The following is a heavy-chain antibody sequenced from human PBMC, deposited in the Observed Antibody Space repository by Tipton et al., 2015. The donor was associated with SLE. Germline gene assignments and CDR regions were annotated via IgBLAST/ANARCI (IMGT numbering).Heavy chain of an antibody. CDR1: GGSISSSSYY. J-gene: IGHJ4*02. CDR3: ARDIIIPRIFDY. CDR2: INQRGST. D-gene: IGHD3-3*01. V-gene: IGHV4-39*07. Sequence: TLSLTCAVYGGSISSSSYYWAYWGWIRQSPDKGVEWIGEINQRGSTNYNPSLKSRVTISVDTSKNQFSLTLSSVTAADTAVYYCARDIIIPRIFDYWGQGTLVTVSS.